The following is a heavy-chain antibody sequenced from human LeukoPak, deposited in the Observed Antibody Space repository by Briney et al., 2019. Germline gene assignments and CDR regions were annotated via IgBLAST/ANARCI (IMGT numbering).Heavy chain of an antibody. CDR3: ARMDGAVAHIDY. D-gene: IGHD6-19*01. Sequence: ASVKVSCKASGGTFSSYAISWVRQAPGQGLEWMGRIIPILGIANYAQKFQGGVTITADKSTSTAYMELSSLRSEDTAVYYCARMDGAVAHIDYWGQGTLVTVSS. J-gene: IGHJ4*02. CDR2: IIPILGIA. V-gene: IGHV1-69*04. CDR1: GGTFSSYA.